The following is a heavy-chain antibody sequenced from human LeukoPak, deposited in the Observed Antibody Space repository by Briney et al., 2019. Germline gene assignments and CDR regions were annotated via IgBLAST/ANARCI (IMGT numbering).Heavy chain of an antibody. CDR2: IRSKADGGTT. J-gene: IGHJ5*02. D-gene: IGHD3-16*02. V-gene: IGHV3-15*07. CDR3: TTPFFVVPSS. CDR1: GFTFSNAW. Sequence: GGSLRLSCAASGFTFSNAWMNWVRQAPGKGLEWVGRIRSKADGGTTDYAAPVQGRFSISRDDSKNMLYLQMNSLKIEDTAVYYCTTPFFVVPSSWGQGTLVTVSS.